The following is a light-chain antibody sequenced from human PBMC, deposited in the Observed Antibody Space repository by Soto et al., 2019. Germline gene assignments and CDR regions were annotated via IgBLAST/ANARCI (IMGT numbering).Light chain of an antibody. J-gene: IGKJ1*01. CDR2: GAS. CDR3: QHYGSSPWT. V-gene: IGKV3D-15*02. CDR1: QNVNTN. Sequence: EVVMTQSPATLSVSPGERATLSCRASQNVNTNLAWYQQKPGQAPRLLIYGASTRATAIPARFSGSGSGTEFTLTISRLEPEDFAVYFCQHYGSSPWTFGQGTKV.